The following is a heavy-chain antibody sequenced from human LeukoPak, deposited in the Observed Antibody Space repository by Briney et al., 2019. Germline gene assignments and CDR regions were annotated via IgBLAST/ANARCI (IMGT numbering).Heavy chain of an antibody. CDR1: GFTFSGFG. CDR2: IHTDQTIQ. V-gene: IGHV3-30*02. Sequence: PGGSLRLSCAASGFTFSGFGMHWVRQAPGKGLEWVAYIHTDQTIQYYADSVKGRFTISRDNSKNTLYLQMKTLRSEDTAVYYCATTLGSGWKFDYWGQGTLVTVSS. J-gene: IGHJ4*02. CDR3: ATTLGSGWKFDY. D-gene: IGHD6-19*01.